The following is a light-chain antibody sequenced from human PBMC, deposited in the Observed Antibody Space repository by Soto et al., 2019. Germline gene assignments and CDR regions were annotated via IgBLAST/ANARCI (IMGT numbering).Light chain of an antibody. V-gene: IGKV3-20*01. CDR3: QQYNDRPPIT. CDR1: QSVSSSY. CDR2: GAS. J-gene: IGKJ5*01. Sequence: VGLTQSPCTLSLSPGERATLSCRASQSVSSSYLAWYQQKPGQAPRLLIYGASSRATGIPDRFSGSGPGTDFTLTISRLEPEDFAVYYCQQYNDRPPITFGQGTRLEIK.